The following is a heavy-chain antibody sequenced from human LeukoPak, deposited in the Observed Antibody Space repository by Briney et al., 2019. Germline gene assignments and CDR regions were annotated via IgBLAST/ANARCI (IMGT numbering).Heavy chain of an antibody. CDR3: AKSDISGWTVVGL. D-gene: IGHD6-19*01. Sequence: PGGSLRLSCAASGFTFSSYWMSWVRQAPGKGLEWVANIKQDGSEKYYVDSVKGRFTISRDNAKNSLYLQMNSLRVEDTAVYYCAKSDISGWTVVGLWGQGTLVTVSS. CDR1: GFTFSSYW. J-gene: IGHJ4*02. V-gene: IGHV3-7*01. CDR2: IKQDGSEK.